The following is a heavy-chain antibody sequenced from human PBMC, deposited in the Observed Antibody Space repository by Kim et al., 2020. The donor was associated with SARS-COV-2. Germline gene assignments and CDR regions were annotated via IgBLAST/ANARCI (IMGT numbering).Heavy chain of an antibody. CDR1: GFTFSSYA. Sequence: GGSLRLSCAASGFTFSSYAMSWVRQAPGKGLEWVSAISGSGGSTYYADSVKGRFTISRDNSKNTLYLQMNSLRAEDTAVYYCAKDGPNYYDSSGYYFWYFDLWGRGTLVTVSS. V-gene: IGHV3-23*01. CDR2: ISGSGGST. D-gene: IGHD3-22*01. CDR3: AKDGPNYYDSSGYYFWYFDL. J-gene: IGHJ2*01.